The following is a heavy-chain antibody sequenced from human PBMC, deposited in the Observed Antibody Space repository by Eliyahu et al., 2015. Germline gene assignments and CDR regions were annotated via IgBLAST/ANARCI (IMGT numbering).Heavy chain of an antibody. CDR2: ITIYNGNI. CDR3: ARSSLYGDPYFFDS. V-gene: IGHV1-45*02. J-gene: IGHJ4*02. Sequence: QMQLVQSGAQMKKTGSSVKISCTASEYTFPYRYLHWVRQAPGQALEWMGWITIYNGNIDYAQKFRDRVTITRETSLSTVHMELGGLRPDDTATYYCARSSLYGDPYFFDSWGQGTRVTVSS. D-gene: IGHD3-3*01. CDR1: EYTFPYRY.